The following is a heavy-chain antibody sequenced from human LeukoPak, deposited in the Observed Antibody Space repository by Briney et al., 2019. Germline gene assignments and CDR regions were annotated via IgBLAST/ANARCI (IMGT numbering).Heavy chain of an antibody. CDR2: IYYSGST. Sequence: SETLSLTCAVYGGSFSSYYWGWIRQPPGKGLEWIGSIYYSGSTYYNPSLKSRVTISVDTSKNQFSLKLSSVTAADTAVYYCASIWYDSSGYPLDYWGQGTLVTVSS. D-gene: IGHD3-22*01. J-gene: IGHJ4*02. CDR1: GGSFSSYY. V-gene: IGHV4-39*01. CDR3: ASIWYDSSGYPLDY.